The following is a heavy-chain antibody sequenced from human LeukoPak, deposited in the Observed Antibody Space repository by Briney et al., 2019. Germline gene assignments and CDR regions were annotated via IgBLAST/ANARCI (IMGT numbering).Heavy chain of an antibody. CDR1: GYTFTGYY. J-gene: IGHJ5*02. D-gene: IGHD3-9*01. Sequence: GASVKVSCKASGYTFTGYYMHWVRQAPGQELAWMGCINPNSGGTNYAQKFQGRVTMTRDTSISTAYMELSRLRSDDTAVYYCARGREYYDILTGYYWFDPWGQGTLVTVSS. V-gene: IGHV1-2*02. CDR3: ARGREYYDILTGYYWFDP. CDR2: INPNSGGT.